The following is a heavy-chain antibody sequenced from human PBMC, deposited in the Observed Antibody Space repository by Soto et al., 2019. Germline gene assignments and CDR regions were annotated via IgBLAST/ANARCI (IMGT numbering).Heavy chain of an antibody. CDR2: INHSGST. CDR3: ARGGYYYDSSGRIRFDS. V-gene: IGHV4-34*01. CDR1: GGSFSGYY. J-gene: IGHJ4*02. D-gene: IGHD3-22*01. Sequence: SETLSLTCAVYGGSFSGYYWSWIRQPPGKGLEWIGEINHSGSTNYNPSLKSRVTISVDTSKNQFSLKLSSVTAADTAVYYCARGGYYYDSSGRIRFDSWGQGTLVTVSS.